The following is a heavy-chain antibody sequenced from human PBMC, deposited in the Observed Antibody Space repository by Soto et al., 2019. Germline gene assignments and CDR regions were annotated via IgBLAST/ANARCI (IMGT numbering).Heavy chain of an antibody. CDR1: GYTLTELS. CDR3: ATDIVLMVYANRAGGFDY. Sequence: QVQLVQSGAEVKKPGASVKVSCKVSGYTLTELSMHWVRQAPGKGLEWMGGFDPEDGETIYAQKFQGRVTMTEDTSTDTAYMELSSMRSEDTAVYYCATDIVLMVYANRAGGFDYWGQGTLVTVSS. D-gene: IGHD2-8*01. CDR2: FDPEDGET. J-gene: IGHJ4*02. V-gene: IGHV1-24*01.